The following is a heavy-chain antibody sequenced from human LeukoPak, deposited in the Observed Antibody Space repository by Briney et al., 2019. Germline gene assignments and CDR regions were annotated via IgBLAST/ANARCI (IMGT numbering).Heavy chain of an antibody. J-gene: IGHJ4*02. D-gene: IGHD3-22*01. V-gene: IGHV3-73*01. CDR2: IRSKANSYAT. Sequence: GGSLRLSCAASGFTFSGSAMHWVRQASGKGLEWVGRIRSKANSYATAYAASVKGRFTISRDDSKNTAYLQMNSLKTEDTAVYYCTRHGDSRGTGYWGQGTLVTVSS. CDR3: TRHGDSRGTGY. CDR1: GFTFSGSA.